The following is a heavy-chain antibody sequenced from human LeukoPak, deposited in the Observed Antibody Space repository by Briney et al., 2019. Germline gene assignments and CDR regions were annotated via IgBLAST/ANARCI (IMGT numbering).Heavy chain of an antibody. CDR1: GYRFTSYW. Sequence: GASLKISFKGSGYRFTSYWIGWVRQMPGKGLEWMGIIYPGDSDTRYSPSFQGQVTISADKSISTAYLQWSSLKASDTAMYYCARRGRDGYNSDWFDPWGQGTLVTVSS. J-gene: IGHJ5*02. CDR3: ARRGRDGYNSDWFDP. CDR2: IYPGDSDT. D-gene: IGHD5-24*01. V-gene: IGHV5-51*01.